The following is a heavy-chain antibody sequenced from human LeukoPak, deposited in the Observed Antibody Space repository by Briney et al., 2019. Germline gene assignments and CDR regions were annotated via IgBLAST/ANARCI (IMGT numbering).Heavy chain of an antibody. J-gene: IGHJ5*02. V-gene: IGHV1-8*01. Sequence: ATVKVSCKASGYTFTSYDINWVRQATGQGLEWMGWMNPNSGDTGYAQKFQGRVTMTRNTSISTAYMELSSLRSEDTAVYYCARGLKRRGWFDPWGQGTLVTVSS. CDR2: MNPNSGDT. CDR1: GYTFTSYD. CDR3: ARGLKRRGWFDP.